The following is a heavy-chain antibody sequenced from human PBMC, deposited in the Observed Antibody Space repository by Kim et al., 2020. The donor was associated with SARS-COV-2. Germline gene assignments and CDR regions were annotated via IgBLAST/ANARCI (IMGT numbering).Heavy chain of an antibody. CDR3: VREPRLAEL. J-gene: IGHJ4*02. D-gene: IGHD6-19*01. CDR1: GFTFSAHY. CDR2: ISGSSHDT. V-gene: IGHV3-11*05. Sequence: GGSLRLSCAASGFTFSAHYMNWICQTPGKGLEWLSYISGSSHDTNYADSVRGRFTISRDNAKNSLYLQMNSLGAEDTGIYYCVREPRLAELWGQGTLVFVSS.